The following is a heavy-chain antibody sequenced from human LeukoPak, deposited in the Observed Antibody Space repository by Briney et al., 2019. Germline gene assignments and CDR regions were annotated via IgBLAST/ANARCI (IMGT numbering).Heavy chain of an antibody. CDR2: INPNSGGT. CDR3: ARNIFDWLPYFDY. CDR1: GYTFTGYY. J-gene: IGHJ4*02. D-gene: IGHD3-9*01. V-gene: IGHV1-2*02. Sequence: GASVKVSCKASGYTFTGYYMHWVRQAPGQGLEWMGWINPNSGGTNYAQKFQGRVTMTRDTSISTAYMELSRLRSDDTAVYYCARNIFDWLPYFDYWGQGTLVTVSS.